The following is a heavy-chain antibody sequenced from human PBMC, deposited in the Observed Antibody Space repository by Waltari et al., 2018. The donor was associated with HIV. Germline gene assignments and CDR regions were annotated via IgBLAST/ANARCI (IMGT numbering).Heavy chain of an antibody. J-gene: IGHJ4*02. CDR2: IGGTTSSK. D-gene: IGHD6-13*01. CDR3: ARYPYSGQQLIPYFDY. Sequence: EVQLVESGGGLVQPGGSLRLSCVASGFTFSNYSMNGVRQAPGKGPEWISYIGGTTSSKFYADSVKGRFTISRDNVQNSLYLQMNSLTAGDTAVYYCARYPYSGQQLIPYFDYWGQGTLVTVSS. V-gene: IGHV3-48*01. CDR1: GFTFSNYS.